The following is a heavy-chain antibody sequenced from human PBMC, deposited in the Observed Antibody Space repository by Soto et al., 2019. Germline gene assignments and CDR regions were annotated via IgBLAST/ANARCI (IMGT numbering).Heavy chain of an antibody. CDR3: ARDYRNYGEIFGY. CDR2: IIPIFGTA. Sequence: SVKVSCKASGGTFSSYAISWVRQAPGQGLEWMGGIIPIFGTANYAQKFQGRVTITADESTSTAYMELSSLRSEDTAVYYCARDYRNYGEIFGYGGQGTLVTVSS. CDR1: GGTFSSYA. J-gene: IGHJ4*02. V-gene: IGHV1-69*13. D-gene: IGHD4-17*01.